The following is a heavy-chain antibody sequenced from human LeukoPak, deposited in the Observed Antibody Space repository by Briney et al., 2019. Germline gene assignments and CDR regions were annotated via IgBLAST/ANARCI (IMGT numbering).Heavy chain of an antibody. CDR3: ARGGGAFDF. J-gene: IGHJ4*02. V-gene: IGHV4-38-2*01. D-gene: IGHD1-26*01. CDR1: GYSISSGYY. Sequence: SETLSLTCAVSGYSISSGYYWGWIRQPPGKGLEWIGSIYHSGSTYYNPSLKSRVTISVDTSKNQFSLKLSSVTAADTAVYYCARGGGAFDFWGQGTLVTVSS. CDR2: IYHSGST.